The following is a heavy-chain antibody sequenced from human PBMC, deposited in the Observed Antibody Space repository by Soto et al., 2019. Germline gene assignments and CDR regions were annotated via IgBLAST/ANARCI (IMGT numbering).Heavy chain of an antibody. Sequence: SGTLALTCTVPGGSLSTEYWSWIRQPPGKGLEWIGYIYYSGSTNYNPSLKSRVTISIDTSKTQFSLKLKSVTAADTAVYYCARDRDYGDYRLDPWGQGTLVTVSS. CDR2: IYYSGST. CDR3: ARDRDYGDYRLDP. J-gene: IGHJ5*02. V-gene: IGHV4-59*12. CDR1: GGSLSTEY. D-gene: IGHD4-17*01.